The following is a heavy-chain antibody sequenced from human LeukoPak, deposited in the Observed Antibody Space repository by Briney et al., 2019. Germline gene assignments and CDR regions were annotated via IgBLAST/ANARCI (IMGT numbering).Heavy chain of an antibody. CDR1: GFTFSSYG. CDR2: IRYDGSNK. CDR3: ARANSSSWHNFNY. V-gene: IGHV3-30*02. D-gene: IGHD6-13*01. J-gene: IGHJ4*02. Sequence: GGSLRLSCAASGFTFSSYGMHWVRQAPGKGLEWVAFIRYDGSNKYYADSVKGRFTISRDNSKNTLYLQMNSLRAEDTAVYYCARANSSSWHNFNYWGQGTLVTVSS.